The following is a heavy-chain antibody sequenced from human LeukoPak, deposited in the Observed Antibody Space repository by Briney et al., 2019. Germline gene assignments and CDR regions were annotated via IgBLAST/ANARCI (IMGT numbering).Heavy chain of an antibody. CDR2: IYFSGHT. Sequence: SETLSLTCTVSGTSINDYYWSWIRQPPGKRLEWIGYIYFSGHTNYSPPPKSRVTMSLDAPRDHFSLQLNSVTAADTAVYYCARGHGYRGHALAYWGQGILVTVSS. D-gene: IGHD5-12*01. J-gene: IGHJ4*02. CDR3: ARGHGYRGHALAY. V-gene: IGHV4-59*01. CDR1: GTSINDYY.